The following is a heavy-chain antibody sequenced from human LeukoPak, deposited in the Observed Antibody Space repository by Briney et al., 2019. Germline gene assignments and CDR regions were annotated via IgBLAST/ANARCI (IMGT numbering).Heavy chain of an antibody. CDR3: TTDGDGGDY. Sequence: GGSLRLSCAASGFTFSDYYMTWVRQAPGKGLEWVGRIKGKTDDGTTDYAAPVRGRFTISRDDSKNTVYLQMNSLKTEDTAVYYCTTDGDGGDYWGQGTLVTVSS. V-gene: IGHV3-15*01. CDR2: IKGKTDDGTT. J-gene: IGHJ4*02. CDR1: GFTFSDYY. D-gene: IGHD4-17*01.